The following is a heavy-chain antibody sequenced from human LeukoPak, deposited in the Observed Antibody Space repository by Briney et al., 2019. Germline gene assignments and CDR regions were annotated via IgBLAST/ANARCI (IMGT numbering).Heavy chain of an antibody. Sequence: SETLSLTCTVSGYSISSGYYWGWIRQPPGKGLEWIGSFHHTGSTFYNPSLKSRVTISVDTSKNQFSLKLSSVTAADTALYYCARDYDSSGYYHGGWGQGTLVTVSA. CDR3: ARDYDSSGYYHGG. J-gene: IGHJ4*02. D-gene: IGHD3-22*01. V-gene: IGHV4-38-2*02. CDR1: GYSISSGYY. CDR2: FHHTGST.